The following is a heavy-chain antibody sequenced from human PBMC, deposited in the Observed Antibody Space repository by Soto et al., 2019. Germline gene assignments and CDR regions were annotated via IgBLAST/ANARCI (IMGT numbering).Heavy chain of an antibody. D-gene: IGHD6-13*01. CDR1: GFTFSSYA. CDR2: ISYDGSNK. Sequence: GGSLRLSCAASGFTFSSYAMHWVRQAPGKGLEWVAVISYDGSNKYYADSVKGRFTISRDNSKNTLYLQMNSLRAEDTAVYYCARDTAVRAAAGSYYYYVMAVSGQGTTVTASS. J-gene: IGHJ6*02. CDR3: ARDTAVRAAAGSYYYYVMAV. V-gene: IGHV3-30-3*01.